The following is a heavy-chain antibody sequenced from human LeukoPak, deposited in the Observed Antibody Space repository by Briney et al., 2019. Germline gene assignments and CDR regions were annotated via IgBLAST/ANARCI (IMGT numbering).Heavy chain of an antibody. CDR2: ISYDGSNK. J-gene: IGHJ3*02. D-gene: IGHD3-10*01. CDR1: GFTFSSYA. Sequence: PGGSLRLSCAASGFTFSSYAMHWVRQAPGKGLEWVAVISYDGSNKYYADSVKGRFTISRDNSKNTLYLQMNSLRAEDTAVYYCARSRGVYDAFDIWGQGTMVTVSS. V-gene: IGHV3-30-3*01. CDR3: ARSRGVYDAFDI.